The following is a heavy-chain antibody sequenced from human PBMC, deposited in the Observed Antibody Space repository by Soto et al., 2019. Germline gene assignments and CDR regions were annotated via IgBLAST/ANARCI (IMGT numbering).Heavy chain of an antibody. CDR1: GFTFSSYG. CDR2: IWDDGSNK. V-gene: IGHV3-33*08. J-gene: IGHJ4*02. D-gene: IGHD6-19*01. CDR3: ARGYSSGCYDFDY. Sequence: GGSLRLSCAASGFTFSSYGMHWVRQAPGKGLEWVGVIWDDGSNKYYADSVKGRFTISRDNSKNTLYLQMNSLRAEDTALYYCARGYSSGCYDFDYWGQGTLVTVSS.